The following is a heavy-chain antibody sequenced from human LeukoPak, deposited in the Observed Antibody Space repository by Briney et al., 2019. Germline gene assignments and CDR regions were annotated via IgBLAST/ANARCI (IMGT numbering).Heavy chain of an antibody. CDR2: IYHSGST. D-gene: IGHD6-13*01. J-gene: IGHJ5*02. V-gene: IGHV4-30-2*01. Sequence: SQTLSLTCTVSGGSISSGGYYWSWIRQPPGKGLEWIGYIYHSGSTYYNPSLKSRVTISVDRSKNQFSLKLSSVTAADTAVYYCARDRYSSSSGLSWGQGTLVTVSS. CDR3: ARDRYSSSSGLS. CDR1: GGSISSGGYY.